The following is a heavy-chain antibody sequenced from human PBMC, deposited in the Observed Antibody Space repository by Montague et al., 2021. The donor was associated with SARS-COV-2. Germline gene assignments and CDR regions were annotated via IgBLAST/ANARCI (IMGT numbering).Heavy chain of an antibody. CDR3: ARDLLPPRTAIKTNFFGLDV. CDR2: IYHSGNT. CDR1: GGFISSSY. Sequence: SETLSLTCTVPGGFISSSYWSWIRQPPGKGLEWIGYIYHSGNTNYNPSLKSRVTISIDTSMNQFSLSLSSMTAADTALYFCARDLLPPRTAIKTNFFGLDVWGQGTTVIVSS. J-gene: IGHJ6*02. V-gene: IGHV4-59*01. D-gene: IGHD2-21*02.